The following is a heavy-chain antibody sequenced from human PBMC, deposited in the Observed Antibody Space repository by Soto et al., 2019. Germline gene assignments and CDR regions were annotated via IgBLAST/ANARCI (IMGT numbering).Heavy chain of an antibody. V-gene: IGHV1-69*06. J-gene: IGHJ4*02. CDR3: ARDFAEYGDGTFDY. CDR1: GDALSIYA. CDR2: IIPIFGTA. D-gene: IGHD4-17*01. Sequence: SLKGYCKSAGDALSIYAGGWVRQAIGQGLEWMGGIIPIFGTANYAQKFQCRVTITADKSTSTAYMELSSLRSEDTAVYYCARDFAEYGDGTFDYWGQGTLVPVSS.